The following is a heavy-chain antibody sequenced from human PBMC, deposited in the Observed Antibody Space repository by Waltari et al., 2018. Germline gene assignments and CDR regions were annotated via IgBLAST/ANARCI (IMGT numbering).Heavy chain of an antibody. D-gene: IGHD3-10*01. CDR2: IVVGSGNT. CDR3: AADPTYYYGSGSYYGGY. J-gene: IGHJ4*02. CDR1: GFTFTSSA. Sequence: QMQLVQSGPEVKKPGTSVKVSCKASGFTFTSSAVQWVRQARGQRLEWIGWIVVGSGNTNYAQKFQEMVTITRDMSTSTAYMELSSLRAEDTAVYYCAADPTYYYGSGSYYGGYWGQGTLVTVSS. V-gene: IGHV1-58*01.